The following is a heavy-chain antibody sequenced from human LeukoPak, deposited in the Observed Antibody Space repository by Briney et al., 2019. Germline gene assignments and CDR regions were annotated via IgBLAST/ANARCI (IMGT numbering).Heavy chain of an antibody. CDR3: ARPTYCGGDCLSVYYFDY. Sequence: GGSLRLSCAASGFTFSGYEMNWVRQAPGKGLEWVSYISSSGSTIYYADSVKGRFTISRDNAKNSLYLQMNSLRAEDTAVYYCARPTYCGGDCLSVYYFDYWGQGTLVTVSS. J-gene: IGHJ4*02. CDR1: GFTFSGYE. V-gene: IGHV3-48*03. D-gene: IGHD2-21*02. CDR2: ISSSGSTI.